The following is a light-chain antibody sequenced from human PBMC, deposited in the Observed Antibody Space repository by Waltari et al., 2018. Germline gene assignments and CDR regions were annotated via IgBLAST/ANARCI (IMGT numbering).Light chain of an antibody. J-gene: IGLJ2*01. Sequence: QSALTQPASVSGSPGQSIPFSCPGDSSDVGGYNYVPCYQQQPGKAPSIMIYDVSIRPSGVSNRFSGSKSGNTASLTISGLQAEDEADYYCSSYSRTSTLVVFGGGTKLAVL. CDR3: SSYSRTSTLVV. CDR1: SSDVGGYNY. CDR2: DVS. V-gene: IGLV2-14*03.